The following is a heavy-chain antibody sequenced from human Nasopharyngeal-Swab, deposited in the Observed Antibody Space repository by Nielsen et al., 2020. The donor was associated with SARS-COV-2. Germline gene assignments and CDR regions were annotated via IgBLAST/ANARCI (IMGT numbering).Heavy chain of an antibody. CDR3: ARGLSGIVPSPVLGLGPWYSYYYMDV. J-gene: IGHJ6*03. V-gene: IGHV4-34*01. D-gene: IGHD1-1*01. Sequence: SETLSLTCAVFSGSFSDYKWHWVRQPAGRGLEWLGEINQGGTTNYHRTLKGRVTVSIATSKNQFSLRLNSVTAADPAVYYCARGLSGIVPSPVLGLGPWYSYYYMDVWDKWTTVTVSS. CDR1: SGSFSDYK. CDR2: INQGGTT.